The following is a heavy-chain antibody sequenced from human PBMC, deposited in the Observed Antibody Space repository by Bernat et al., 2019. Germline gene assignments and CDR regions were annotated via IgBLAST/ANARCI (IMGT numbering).Heavy chain of an antibody. D-gene: IGHD1-26*01. CDR1: GFTVSSNY. CDR3: ARGLLSGTYRNFDY. V-gene: IGHV3-66*02. Sequence: VQLVESGGGLVQPGGSLRLSCAASGFTVSSNYMSWVRQAPGKGLEWVSVIYSGGSTYYADSVKGRFTVSRDNSKNTLYLQMNSLRAEDTAVYYCARGLLSGTYRNFDYWGQGTLVTVSS. CDR2: IYSGGST. J-gene: IGHJ4*02.